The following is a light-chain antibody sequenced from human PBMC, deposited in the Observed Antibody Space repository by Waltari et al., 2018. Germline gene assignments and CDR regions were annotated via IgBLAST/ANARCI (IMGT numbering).Light chain of an antibody. V-gene: IGLV2-14*01. CDR1: SSDVGGYNY. J-gene: IGLJ1*01. CDR3: SSYTSSSTHYV. Sequence: QSALTQPASVSGSPGQSLPISCTVTSSDVGGYNYSSWYQQHPGKAPKRMIYEVNNRPSGVSNRFSGSKSGNTASLTISGLQAEDEAHYYCSSYTSSSTHYVFGTGTKVTVL. CDR2: EVN.